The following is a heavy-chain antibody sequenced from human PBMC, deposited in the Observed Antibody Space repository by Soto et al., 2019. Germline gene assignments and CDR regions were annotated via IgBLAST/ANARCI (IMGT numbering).Heavy chain of an antibody. D-gene: IGHD6-13*01. J-gene: IGHJ4*02. Sequence: EVQLVESGGGLVKPGGSLRLSCAASGFTFSNAWMSWVRQAPGKGLEWVGRIKSKTDGGTTDYAAPVKGRFTISREDSKNTLYLQMNSLKTEGTAVYYCTTDPGGQQLVLGYYFDYWGQGTLVTVSS. CDR3: TTDPGGQQLVLGYYFDY. CDR1: GFTFSNAW. CDR2: IKSKTDGGTT. V-gene: IGHV3-15*01.